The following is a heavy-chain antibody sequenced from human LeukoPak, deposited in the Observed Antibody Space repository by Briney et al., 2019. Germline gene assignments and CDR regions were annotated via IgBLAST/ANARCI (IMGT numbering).Heavy chain of an antibody. CDR3: ASLIAAAGTWWFDP. CDR2: ISAYNGNT. V-gene: IGHV1-18*01. Sequence: GASVTVSCKASGYTFTSYGISWVRQAPGQGLEWMGWISAYNGNTNYAQKLQGRVTMTTDTSTSTAYMELRSLRSDDTAVYYCASLIAAAGTWWFDPWGQGTLVTVSS. J-gene: IGHJ5*02. CDR1: GYTFTSYG. D-gene: IGHD6-13*01.